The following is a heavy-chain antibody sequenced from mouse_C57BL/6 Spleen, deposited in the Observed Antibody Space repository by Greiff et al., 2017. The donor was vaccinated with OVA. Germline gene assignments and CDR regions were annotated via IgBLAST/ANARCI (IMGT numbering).Heavy chain of an antibody. V-gene: IGHV1-64*01. CDR2: IHPNSGRT. J-gene: IGHJ3*01. CDR1: GYTFTSYW. CDR3: APNWDGRAGFAY. D-gene: IGHD4-1*02. Sequence: QVQLQQPGAELVKPGASVPLSCKASGYTFTSYWMHWVKQRPGHGLEWIGMIHPNSGRTNYNEKFKSKATLTVDNSSSTAYMQRISLKSEDSTVYYCAPNWDGRAGFAYWGQGTLVTVS.